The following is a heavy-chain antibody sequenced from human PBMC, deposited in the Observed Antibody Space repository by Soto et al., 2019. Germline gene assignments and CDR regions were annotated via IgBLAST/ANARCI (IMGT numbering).Heavy chain of an antibody. Sequence: GGSLRLSCEASGFTFRSSWMSWVRQAPGKGLEWVSYIKPDGSETYYVDSVRGRFTISRDNSKNTLSLQMNSLTAEDTAVYFCAKRRGAGGHFDYWGQGALVTVSS. CDR2: IKPDGSET. CDR1: GFTFRSSW. V-gene: IGHV3-7*03. D-gene: IGHD2-15*01. J-gene: IGHJ4*02. CDR3: AKRRGAGGHFDY.